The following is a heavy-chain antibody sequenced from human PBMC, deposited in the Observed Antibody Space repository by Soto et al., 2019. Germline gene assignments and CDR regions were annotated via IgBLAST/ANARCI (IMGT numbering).Heavy chain of an antibody. CDR3: ASTSNNEGGTYYYYYGMDV. J-gene: IGHJ6*02. CDR1: GYTFTSYT. Sequence: QVQLVQSGTEVKKPGASVKVSCKASGYTFTSYTMHWVRQAPGQGLEWMGWINAGKGNTNYSQKFQGRVIITRDTSGSASLVELSRRRSEDAVVYCWASTSNNEGGTYYYYYGMDVWGQGTTVTVSS. D-gene: IGHD2-2*01. CDR2: INAGKGNT. V-gene: IGHV1-3*01.